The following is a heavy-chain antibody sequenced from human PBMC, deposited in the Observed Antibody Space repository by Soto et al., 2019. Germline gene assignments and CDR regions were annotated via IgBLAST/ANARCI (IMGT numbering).Heavy chain of an antibody. Sequence: HPGGSLRLSCAASGFTFSSYAMHWVRQAPGKGLEWVAVMSYDGSNKYYADSVKGRFTISRDNSKNTLYLQMNSLRDEDTAVYSCARANGLQGYYYYYGMDVWGQGTTVTVSS. V-gene: IGHV3-30-3*01. CDR1: GFTFSSYA. D-gene: IGHD4-4*01. CDR3: ARANGLQGYYYYYGMDV. J-gene: IGHJ6*02. CDR2: MSYDGSNK.